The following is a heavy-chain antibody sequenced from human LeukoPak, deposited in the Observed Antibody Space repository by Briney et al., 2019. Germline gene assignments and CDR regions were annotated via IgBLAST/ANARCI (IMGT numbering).Heavy chain of an antibody. CDR3: TRVGRLLWFGETDRMDV. D-gene: IGHD3-10*01. CDR1: GFTFGDYA. V-gene: IGHV3-49*04. J-gene: IGHJ6*02. CDR2: IRSKAYGGTT. Sequence: GGSLRLSCTASGFTFGDYAMSWVRQAPGKGLEWVGFIRSKAYGGTTEYAASVKGRFTISRDDSKSIAYLQMNSLKTEDTAVYYCTRVGRLLWFGETDRMDVWGQGTMVTVSS.